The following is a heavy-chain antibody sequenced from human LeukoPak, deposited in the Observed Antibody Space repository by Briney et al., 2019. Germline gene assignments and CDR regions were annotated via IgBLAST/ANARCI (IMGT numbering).Heavy chain of an antibody. Sequence: SVKVSCKASGGPFSSYALSWVRQAPGQGLEWMGGIIPIFGTANYAQKFQGRVTMTRDTSISTAYMELSRLRSDDTAVYYCAREYYYDSSGYLPDTEDWFDPWGQGTLVTVSS. J-gene: IGHJ5*02. CDR3: AREYYYDSSGYLPDTEDWFDP. CDR1: GGPFSSYA. V-gene: IGHV1-69*05. CDR2: IIPIFGTA. D-gene: IGHD3-22*01.